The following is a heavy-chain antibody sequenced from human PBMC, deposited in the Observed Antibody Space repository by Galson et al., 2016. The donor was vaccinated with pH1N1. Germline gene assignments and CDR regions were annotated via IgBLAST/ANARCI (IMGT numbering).Heavy chain of an antibody. CDR2: IWYDGSKK. Sequence: VRQGPGKGLEWVASIWYDGSKKFYADSVKGRFTVSRDNSRDTLYLEMNSLRAEDTALYFCARGTNWAYYFDYWGQGALVTVSS. J-gene: IGHJ4*02. D-gene: IGHD7-27*01. V-gene: IGHV3-33*01. CDR3: ARGTNWAYYFDY.